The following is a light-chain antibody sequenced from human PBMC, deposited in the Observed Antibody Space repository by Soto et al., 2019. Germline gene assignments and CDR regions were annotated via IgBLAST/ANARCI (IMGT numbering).Light chain of an antibody. CDR2: EVS. CDR3: CSYAGSSTFHVV. V-gene: IGLV2-23*02. CDR1: SSDVGSYNL. J-gene: IGLJ2*01. Sequence: QSALTQPASVSGYPGQSITISCTGTSSDVGSYNLVSWYQQHPGKAPKLMIYEVSKRPSGVSNRFSGSKSGNTASLTISGLQAEDEADYYCCSYAGSSTFHVVFGGGTQLTVL.